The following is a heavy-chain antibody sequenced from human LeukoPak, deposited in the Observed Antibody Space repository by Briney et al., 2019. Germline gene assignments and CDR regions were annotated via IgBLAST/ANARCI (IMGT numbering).Heavy chain of an antibody. J-gene: IGHJ4*02. CDR1: GFTFSTYA. Sequence: GGSLRLSCAASGFTFSTYAMHWVRQAPGKGLEYVSAISSNGGSTYYANSVKGRFTISRDNSKNTLYLQMGSLRAEDMAVYYCARAETGYSSSWPYYWGQETLVTVSS. D-gene: IGHD6-13*01. V-gene: IGHV3-64*01. CDR2: ISSNGGST. CDR3: ARAETGYSSSWPYY.